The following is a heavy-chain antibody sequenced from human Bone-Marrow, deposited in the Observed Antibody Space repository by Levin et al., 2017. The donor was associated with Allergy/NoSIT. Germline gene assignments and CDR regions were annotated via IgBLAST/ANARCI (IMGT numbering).Heavy chain of an antibody. CDR3: ARGSQRYMYGYAREHFYYHYMDV. V-gene: IGHV4-34*01. J-gene: IGHJ6*03. CDR1: PASFNDYI. Sequence: GSLRLSCGVYPASFNDYIWTWIRQPPGKGLEWIGEISHTGDTDYNPSLKSRVTISLDTSKDHFSLKLMSVTAADTAVYYCARGSQRYMYGYAREHFYYHYMDVWGKGTTVTVSS. D-gene: IGHD5-18*01. CDR2: ISHTGDT.